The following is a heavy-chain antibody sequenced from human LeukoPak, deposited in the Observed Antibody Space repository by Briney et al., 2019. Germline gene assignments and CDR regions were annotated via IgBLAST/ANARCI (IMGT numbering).Heavy chain of an antibody. J-gene: IGHJ5*02. Sequence: GGSLRLSCVASGFTVSSNYMSWVRQAPGKGLEWVSVIYSGGSTYYAGSLRGRFTISRDNSKNTLYLQMTNLRAEDTAVYYCARDSYYDSSLRWFDPWGQGTLVTVSS. D-gene: IGHD3-22*01. V-gene: IGHV3-53*01. CDR2: IYSGGST. CDR1: GFTVSSNY. CDR3: ARDSYYDSSLRWFDP.